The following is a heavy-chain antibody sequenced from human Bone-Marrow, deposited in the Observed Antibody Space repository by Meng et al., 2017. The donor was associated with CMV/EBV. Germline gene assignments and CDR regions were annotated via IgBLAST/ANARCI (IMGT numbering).Heavy chain of an antibody. J-gene: IGHJ4*02. CDR2: ISGGGGST. V-gene: IGHV3-23*01. CDR3: GKGSDIVVVPAAFLDY. Sequence: GESLKISCAASGFTFSSYAMSWVRQAPGKGLEWVSAISGGGGSTYYADSVKGRFTISRDNSKNSLYLQMNSLRAEDTAVYYCGKGSDIVVVPAAFLDYWGQGTLVTVSS. CDR1: GFTFSSYA. D-gene: IGHD2-2*01.